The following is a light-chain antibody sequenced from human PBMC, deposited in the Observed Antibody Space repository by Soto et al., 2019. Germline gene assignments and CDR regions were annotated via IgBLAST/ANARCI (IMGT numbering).Light chain of an antibody. CDR1: SSNIGYNY. CDR2: TNN. Sequence: QSVLTQPPSASGTPGQRVTISCSGSSSNIGYNYVYWYQQLPGTAPKLLIYTNNQRPSGVPDRFSGSKSGTSASLVISGLRSEDEADYYCAAWDDSLSGYVFGTGTKATVL. CDR3: AAWDDSLSGYV. J-gene: IGLJ1*01. V-gene: IGLV1-47*02.